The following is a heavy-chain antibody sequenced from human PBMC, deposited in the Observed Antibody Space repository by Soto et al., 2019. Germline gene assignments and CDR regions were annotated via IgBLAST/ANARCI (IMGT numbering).Heavy chain of an antibody. CDR2: INHSGST. D-gene: IGHD6-13*01. CDR1: GGSFSGYY. CDR3: ARARGIAAAGRPNYFDY. Sequence: SETLSLTCAVYGGSFSGYYWSWIRRPPGKGLEWIGEINHSGSTNYNPSLKSRVTISVDTSKNQFSLKLSSVTAADTAVYYCARARGIAAAGRPNYFDYWGQGTLVTVSS. J-gene: IGHJ4*02. V-gene: IGHV4-34*01.